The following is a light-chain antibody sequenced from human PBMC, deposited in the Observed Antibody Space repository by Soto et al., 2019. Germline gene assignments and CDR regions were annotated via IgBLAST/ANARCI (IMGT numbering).Light chain of an antibody. CDR1: QSIGYN. CDR3: QQYNDWPVLT. V-gene: IGKV3-15*01. Sequence: EIVMTQSPASLSVSPGERATVSCMASQSIGYNLAWYQQKLGQAPRLLIYGASTTATGVPARFSVSGSGTEFTLAIGGLQSEDFAGYYCQQYNDWPVLTFGGGTRVEIK. J-gene: IGKJ4*01. CDR2: GAS.